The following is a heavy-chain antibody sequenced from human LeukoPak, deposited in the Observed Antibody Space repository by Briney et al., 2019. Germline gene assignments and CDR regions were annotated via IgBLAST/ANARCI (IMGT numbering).Heavy chain of an antibody. Sequence: GESLKISCKGSGYSFTSYWIGWLRKMPGKGLEWMGIIYPGDSDTRYSPSFQGQVTISADKSISTAYLQWSSLKASDTAMYYCARQAVVAANYNWFDPWGQGTLVTVSS. CDR3: ARQAVVAANYNWFDP. V-gene: IGHV5-51*01. CDR2: IYPGDSDT. CDR1: GYSFTSYW. D-gene: IGHD2-15*01. J-gene: IGHJ5*02.